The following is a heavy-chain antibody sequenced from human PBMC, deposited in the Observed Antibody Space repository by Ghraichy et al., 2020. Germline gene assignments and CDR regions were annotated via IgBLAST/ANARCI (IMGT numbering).Heavy chain of an antibody. CDR3: AAEPKGVAYDYVWGSYHDSSGYYYNY. D-gene: IGHD3-22*01. CDR2: IVVGSGNT. J-gene: IGHJ4*02. Sequence: SVKVSCKASGFTFTSSAVQWVRQARGQRLEWIGWIVVGSGNTNYAQKFQERVTITRDMSTSTAYMELSSLRSEDTAVYYCAAEPKGVAYDYVWGSYHDSSGYYYNYWGQGTLVTVSS. CDR1: GFTFTSSA. V-gene: IGHV1-58*01.